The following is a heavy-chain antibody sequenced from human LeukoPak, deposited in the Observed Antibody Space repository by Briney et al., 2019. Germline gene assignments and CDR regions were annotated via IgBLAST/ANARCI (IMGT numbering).Heavy chain of an antibody. J-gene: IGHJ4*02. CDR1: GFTFSSYG. CDR3: AKSCLDTYYDTLTGSDY. CDR2: ISYDGSNK. V-gene: IGHV3-30*18. D-gene: IGHD3-9*01. Sequence: GGSLRLSCAASGFTFSSYGMHWVRQAPGKGLEWVAIISYDGSNKYYADSVKGRFTISRDNSKNTLYLQMNSLRAEDTAVYYCAKSCLDTYYDTLTGSDYWGQGTLVTVSS.